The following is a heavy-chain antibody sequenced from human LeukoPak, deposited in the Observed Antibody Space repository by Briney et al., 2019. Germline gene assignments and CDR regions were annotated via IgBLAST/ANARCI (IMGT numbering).Heavy chain of an antibody. CDR1: GYSFTDYW. Sequence: GESLKISCKGSGYSFTDYWIGWVRQMPGKGLEWMGIIYPGDSDTRYSPSFQGQVTISADKSISTAYLQWSSLKASDTAMYYCARGYYYGSGSNPPNYYYYMDVWGKGTTVTISS. V-gene: IGHV5-51*01. CDR2: IYPGDSDT. J-gene: IGHJ6*03. CDR3: ARGYYYGSGSNPPNYYYYMDV. D-gene: IGHD3-10*01.